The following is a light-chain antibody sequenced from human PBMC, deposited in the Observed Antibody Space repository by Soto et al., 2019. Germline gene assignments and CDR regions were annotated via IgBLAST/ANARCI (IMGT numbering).Light chain of an antibody. Sequence: DLQMLSSPCTMSGSVVDIVHISFLALQSMSSLLAWYQQKPGKAPKLLIYKASTLKSGVPSRFSGSGHGTEFTLTISSLQPDDFAPYYCQHYNSYSEASGQGTNVDIK. CDR3: QHYNSYSEA. CDR2: KAS. CDR1: QSMSSL. V-gene: IGKV1-5*03. J-gene: IGKJ1*01.